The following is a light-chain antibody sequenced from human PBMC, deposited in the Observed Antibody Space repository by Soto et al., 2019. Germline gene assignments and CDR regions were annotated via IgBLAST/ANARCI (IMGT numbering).Light chain of an antibody. CDR3: QQYGSSFLFT. J-gene: IGKJ3*01. CDR1: QSVSSSY. CDR2: GAS. Sequence: EIVLTQSPGTLSLSPGERATLSCRASQSVSSSYLAWYQQQPGQAPRLLIYGASSRATGIPDRFSGSGSGTDFTLTISRLEPEDFAVYYCQQYGSSFLFTFGPGTKVDLK. V-gene: IGKV3-20*01.